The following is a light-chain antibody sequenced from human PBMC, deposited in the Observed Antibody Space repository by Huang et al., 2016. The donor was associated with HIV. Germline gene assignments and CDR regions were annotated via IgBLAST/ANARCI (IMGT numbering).Light chain of an antibody. CDR2: ATS. V-gene: IGKV1-16*01. CDR3: QQYSDYPRT. Sequence: DIQMTQSPSPLSASVGDRVTITCRASQDISDYLAWFQQKPGKAPKSLIFATSTLHSGVPSRFSGSGSGTAFTLTINNLQPEDFATYYCQQYSDYPRTFGQGTKLDIK. J-gene: IGKJ2*01. CDR1: QDISDY.